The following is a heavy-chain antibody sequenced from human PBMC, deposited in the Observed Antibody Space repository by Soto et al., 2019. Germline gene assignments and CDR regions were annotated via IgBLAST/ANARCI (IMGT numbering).Heavy chain of an antibody. V-gene: IGHV4-30-2*01. CDR3: ARGSTWDLTLYNCFDP. Sequence: QLHLQESGSRLVRPSQTLSLTCAVSGASISSGGYSWSWIRQPPGKALEWIGYIAHTGSSSYNPSLNHRVTLSTDRSKNQFSLRLRSVTAADTAVYYCARGSTWDLTLYNCFDPWGQGTQVTVSS. D-gene: IGHD1-26*01. CDR2: IAHTGSS. CDR1: GASISSGGYS. J-gene: IGHJ5*02.